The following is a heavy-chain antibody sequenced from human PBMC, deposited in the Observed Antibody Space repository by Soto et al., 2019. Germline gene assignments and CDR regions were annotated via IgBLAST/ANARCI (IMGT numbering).Heavy chain of an antibody. CDR1: EFTFSNYA. V-gene: IGHV3-23*01. CDR2: ISGTSTST. D-gene: IGHD6-19*01. CDR3: AKGVPGIAVAGAGYFQH. J-gene: IGHJ1*01. Sequence: PGGSLRLSCAASEFTFSNYAMSWVRQAPGKGLEWVSSISGTSTSTYYADSVKGRFTISRDNSKNTLYLQMNSLRAEDTAVYYCAKGVPGIAVAGAGYFQHWGQGTPVTVSS.